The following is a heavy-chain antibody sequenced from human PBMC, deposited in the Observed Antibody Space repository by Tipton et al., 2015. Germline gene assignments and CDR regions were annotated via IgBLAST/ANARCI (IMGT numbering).Heavy chain of an antibody. CDR3: ARRCGADCYWGYYFDH. CDR1: GGSISSSNW. CDR2: IYHSGST. Sequence: GSLRLSCAVSGGSISSSNWCSWVRQPPGKGLEWIGEIYHSGSTNYNPSLKSRVTISADKSKNQFSLNLKSVTAADTAVYYCARRCGADCYWGYYFDHWGQGTLVNVSS. J-gene: IGHJ4*02. V-gene: IGHV4-4*02. D-gene: IGHD2-21*01.